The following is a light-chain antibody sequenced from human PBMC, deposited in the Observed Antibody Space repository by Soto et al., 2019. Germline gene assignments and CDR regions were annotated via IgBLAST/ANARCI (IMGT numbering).Light chain of an antibody. J-gene: IGLJ3*02. V-gene: IGLV1-44*01. CDR3: AVWDDSLNGPV. CDR1: SSNVGSNT. CDR2: RNN. Sequence: QPVLTQPPSASGTPGQRVTISCSGSSSNVGSNTVNWYQQLPGTAPKLLIYRNNQRPSGVPDRFSGSKSGTSASLAISGLQSEDEADYYCAVWDDSLNGPVFGGGTKLTVL.